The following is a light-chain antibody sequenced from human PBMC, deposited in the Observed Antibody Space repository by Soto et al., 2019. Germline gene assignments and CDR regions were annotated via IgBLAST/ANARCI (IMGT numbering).Light chain of an antibody. V-gene: IGKV3-15*01. CDR3: QQYNNWPYT. J-gene: IGKJ2*01. CDR1: QSVGSN. CDR2: GAS. Sequence: EIVMTQSPATLSVSPGERATLSCRASQSVGSNLAWYQQKPGQAPRLLIYGASTRATGIPARFSGSGSGTDFTLTISSLQSEDFAVYYCQQYNNWPYTFGQGTKLDIK.